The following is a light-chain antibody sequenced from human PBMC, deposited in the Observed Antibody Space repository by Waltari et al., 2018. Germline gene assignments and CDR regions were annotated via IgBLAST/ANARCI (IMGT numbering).Light chain of an antibody. CDR3: QQYDTSPFT. J-gene: IGKJ3*01. CDR1: QSINNN. Sequence: EIVMTQSPGTLSVSPGERATLACRASQSINNNLAWYQQKPGQAPTLLIYGASTRATGIPDRFSGYGSGTDFTLTISRLEPEDFAVYYCQQYDTSPFTFGPGTRVDIK. CDR2: GAS. V-gene: IGKV3-20*01.